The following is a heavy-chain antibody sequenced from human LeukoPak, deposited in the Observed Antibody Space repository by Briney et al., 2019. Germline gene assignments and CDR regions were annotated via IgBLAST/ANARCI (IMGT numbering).Heavy chain of an antibody. CDR3: ARSSNRVINDFDY. CDR1: GGSISSGGYS. Sequence: SQTLSLTCAVSGGSISSGGYSWSWIRQPPGKGLEWIGYIYHSGSTYYNPSLKSRVTISVDRSKNQFSLKLSSVTAADTAVYCCARSSNRVINDFDYWGQGTLVTVSS. D-gene: IGHD3-22*01. V-gene: IGHV4-30-2*01. J-gene: IGHJ4*02. CDR2: IYHSGST.